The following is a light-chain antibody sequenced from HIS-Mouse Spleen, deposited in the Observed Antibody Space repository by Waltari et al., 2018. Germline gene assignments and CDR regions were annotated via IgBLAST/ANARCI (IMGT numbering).Light chain of an antibody. V-gene: IGLV1-47*01. CDR3: AAWDDSLSGYV. Sequence: QSVLTQPPSASGTPGQRVTISCSGSSSHIGSNYVSWYQQLPGTAPKLLIYGNNQRPSGVPDRFSGAKSGTSASLAISGLRSEDEADYYCAAWDDSLSGYVFGTGTKVTVL. CDR1: SSHIGSNY. CDR2: GNN. J-gene: IGLJ1*01.